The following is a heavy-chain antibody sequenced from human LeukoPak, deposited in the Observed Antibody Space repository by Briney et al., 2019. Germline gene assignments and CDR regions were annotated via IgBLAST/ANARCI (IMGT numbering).Heavy chain of an antibody. V-gene: IGHV4-61*02. CDR2: IYTSESP. CDR3: ARVSSSWYQDWYFDL. Sequence: SETLSLTCTVSGGSISSATYYWSWIRQPAGKGLEWIGRIYTSESPTYNPSLKSRVTMSLDTSKNQFSLKLGSVTAADTAVYCCARVSSSWYQDWYFDLWGRGTLVTVSS. J-gene: IGHJ2*01. D-gene: IGHD6-13*01. CDR1: GGSISSATYY.